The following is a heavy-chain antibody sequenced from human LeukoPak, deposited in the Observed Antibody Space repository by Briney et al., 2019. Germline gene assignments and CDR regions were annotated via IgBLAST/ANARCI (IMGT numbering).Heavy chain of an antibody. Sequence: GGSLRLSCAAPGFTFSSYDMSWFRQSPGKGLNWVSAISGSGVSTYYADSVKGRFTISRDNSKNTLFLQMSNQRAEDTAVYYCAKDRHGDFWSGYYFDYWGQGTLVTVSS. D-gene: IGHD3-3*01. CDR2: ISGSGVST. CDR1: GFTFSSYD. V-gene: IGHV3-23*01. J-gene: IGHJ4*02. CDR3: AKDRHGDFWSGYYFDY.